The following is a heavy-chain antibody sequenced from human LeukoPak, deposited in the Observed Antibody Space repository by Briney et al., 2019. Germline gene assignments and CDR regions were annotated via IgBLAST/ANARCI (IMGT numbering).Heavy chain of an antibody. CDR2: INPNSGGT. V-gene: IGHV1-2*02. J-gene: IGHJ6*02. CDR3: ARQNPTSAAKRSGILVGGCGMDV. CDR1: GYTFTGYY. Sequence: GASVKVSCKASGYTFTGYYMHWVRQAPGQGLEWMGWINPNSGGTNYAQKFQGRVTMTRDTSISTAYMELSRLRSDDTAVYYCARQNPTSAAKRSGILVGGCGMDVWGQGTTVTVSS. D-gene: IGHD3-10*01.